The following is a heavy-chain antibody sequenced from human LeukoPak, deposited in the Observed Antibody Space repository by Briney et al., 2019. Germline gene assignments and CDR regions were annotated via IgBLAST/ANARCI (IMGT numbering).Heavy chain of an antibody. D-gene: IGHD3-3*01. CDR2: IYHSGST. J-gene: IGHJ6*03. CDR1: GGSISSGGYY. CDR3: ARVFPRGGRPRYYYYMDV. V-gene: IGHV4-30-2*01. Sequence: SQTLSLTCTVSGGSISSGGYYWSWIRQPPGKGLEWIGYIYHSGSTYYNPSLKSRVTISVDRSKNQFSLKLSSVTAADTAVYYCARVFPRGGRPRYYYYMDVWGKGTTVTVSS.